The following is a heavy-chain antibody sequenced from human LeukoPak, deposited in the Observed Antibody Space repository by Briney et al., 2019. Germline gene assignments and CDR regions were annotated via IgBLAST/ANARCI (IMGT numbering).Heavy chain of an antibody. CDR2: ISAYNGNT. CDR3: ARSIYHYDFWSGYSRGLYYYYGMDV. J-gene: IGHJ6*02. D-gene: IGHD3-3*01. Sequence: ASVKVSCKASGYTFTSYGISWVRQAPGQGLEWMGWISAYNGNTNYAQKLQGRVTMTTDTSTSTAYMELRSLRSDDTAVYYCARSIYHYDFWSGYSRGLYYYYGMDVWGQGTTVTVSS. V-gene: IGHV1-18*01. CDR1: GYTFTSYG.